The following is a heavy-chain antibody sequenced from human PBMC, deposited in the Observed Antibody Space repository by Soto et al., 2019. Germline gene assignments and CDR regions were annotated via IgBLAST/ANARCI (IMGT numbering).Heavy chain of an antibody. J-gene: IGHJ4*02. CDR3: ARLGRETTVTFVDY. Sequence: SETLSLTCTVSGGSISSYYWSWIRQPPGKGLEWIGYIYYSGSTNYNPSLKSRVTISVDTSKNQFSLKLSSVTAADTAVYYCARLGRETTVTFVDYWGQGTLVTVSS. CDR1: GGSISSYY. D-gene: IGHD4-4*01. V-gene: IGHV4-59*08. CDR2: IYYSGST.